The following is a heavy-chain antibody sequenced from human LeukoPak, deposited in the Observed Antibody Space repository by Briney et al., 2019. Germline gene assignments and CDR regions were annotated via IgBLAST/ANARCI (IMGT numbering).Heavy chain of an antibody. CDR2: INSDGSST. D-gene: IGHD4-17*01. V-gene: IGHV3-74*01. Sequence: PGGSLRLSCAASGFTFTSYWMHWVRQAPGKGLVWVSRINSDGSSTTYADSVKGRFTISRDNAKNTLYLQTNSLRAEDTAVYYCARPQHGDLYAFDIWGQGTMVTVSS. J-gene: IGHJ3*02. CDR3: ARPQHGDLYAFDI. CDR1: GFTFTSYW.